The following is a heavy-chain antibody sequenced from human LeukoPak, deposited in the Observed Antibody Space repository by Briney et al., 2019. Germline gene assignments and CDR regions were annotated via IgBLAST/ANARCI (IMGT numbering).Heavy chain of an antibody. CDR1: GFTFSSYA. J-gene: IGHJ4*02. Sequence: GGSLRLSCAASGFTFSSYAMSWVRQAPGKGLEWVSAISGSGGSTYYADSVKGRFTISRDNSKNTLYLQMNSLRAEDTAVYYCAKDEVWDYYGSGSYGPDYWGQGTLVTVSS. CDR3: AKDEVWDYYGSGSYGPDY. V-gene: IGHV3-23*01. CDR2: ISGSGGST. D-gene: IGHD3-10*01.